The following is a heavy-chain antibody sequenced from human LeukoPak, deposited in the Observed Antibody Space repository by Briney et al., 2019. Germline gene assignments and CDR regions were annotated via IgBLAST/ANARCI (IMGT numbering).Heavy chain of an antibody. J-gene: IGHJ6*04. CDR1: GYSFTTYW. CDR3: ARHNGKYSSGCFNYDYGMDV. D-gene: IGHD6-19*01. Sequence: PGESLKISCKGSGYSFTTYWIGWVRQMPGKGLEWMGIIYPGDSEIRYSPSFQGQVTISADKSINTAYLQWSSLKASDTAMYYCARHNGKYSSGCFNYDYGMDVWGKGTTVTVSP. CDR2: IYPGDSEI. V-gene: IGHV5-51*01.